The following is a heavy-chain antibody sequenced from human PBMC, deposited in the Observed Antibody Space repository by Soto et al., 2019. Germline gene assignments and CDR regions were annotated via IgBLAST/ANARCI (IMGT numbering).Heavy chain of an antibody. J-gene: IGHJ4*02. CDR2: IYYSGST. Sequence: SETLSLTCTVSGGSISSYYWSWIRQPPGKGLEWIGYIYYSGSTNYNPSLKSRVTISVDTSKNQFSLKLSSVTAADTAVYYCARNERYYDFCSGYSCSYYDHWGQGTRVTVPS. V-gene: IGHV4-59*01. CDR3: ARNERYYDFCSGYSCSYYDH. D-gene: IGHD3-3*01. CDR1: GGSISSYY.